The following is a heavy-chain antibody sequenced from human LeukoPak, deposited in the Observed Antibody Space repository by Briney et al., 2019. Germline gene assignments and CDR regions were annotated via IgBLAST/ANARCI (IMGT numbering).Heavy chain of an antibody. CDR3: AKSTTNAAAFDY. CDR2: IIPIFGTA. J-gene: IGHJ4*02. V-gene: IGHV1-69*05. D-gene: IGHD1-26*01. Sequence: SVKVSCKASGGTFSSYAISWVRQAPGQGLEWMGGIIPIFGTANYAQKFQGRATITTDESTSTAYMELSSLRSEDTAVYYCAKSTTNAAAFDYWGQGTLVTVSS. CDR1: GGTFSSYA.